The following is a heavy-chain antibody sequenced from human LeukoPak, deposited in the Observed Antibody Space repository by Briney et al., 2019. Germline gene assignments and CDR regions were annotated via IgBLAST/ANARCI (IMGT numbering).Heavy chain of an antibody. J-gene: IGHJ4*02. CDR3: AREILAPGKTHDY. Sequence: GGSLRLSCAASGFTFSSYAMSWVRQAPGKGLEWVSAISGSGGSTYYADSVKGRFTISRDNAKHTLFLQINSLRAEDTAVYYCAREILAPGKTHDYWGQGTLVTVSS. V-gene: IGHV3-23*01. CDR1: GFTFSSYA. CDR2: ISGSGGST.